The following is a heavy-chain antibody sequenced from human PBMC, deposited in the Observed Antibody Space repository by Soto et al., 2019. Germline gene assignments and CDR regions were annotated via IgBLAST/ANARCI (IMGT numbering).Heavy chain of an antibody. CDR3: TRLPSVPPAMAAIENYYYLDV. J-gene: IGHJ6*03. V-gene: IGHV4-39*01. CDR2: MYNSGRT. D-gene: IGHD2-21*01. CDR1: GGSISSSGSY. Sequence: QLQLQESGPGLVKPSETLSLTCTVSGGSISSSGSYWGWIRQPPGKGLEYIGSMYNSGRTYYNPSLFSRVAILVDTPKNQFSLMLSSVTAADTAVYYCTRLPSVPPAMAAIENYYYLDVWGKGTTVTVS.